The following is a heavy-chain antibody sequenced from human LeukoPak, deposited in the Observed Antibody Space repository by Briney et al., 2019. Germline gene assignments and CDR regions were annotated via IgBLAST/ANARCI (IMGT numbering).Heavy chain of an antibody. V-gene: IGHV4-30-4*01. CDR1: GGSISSGDYY. Sequence: PSETLSLTCTVSGGSISSGDYYWSWIRQPPGKGLEWIGYIYYSGSTYYNPSLKSRVTISVDTSKNQFSLKLSSVTAADTAVYYCARETVTTYYYYYGMDVWGQGTTVTVFS. D-gene: IGHD4-11*01. CDR3: ARETVTTYYYYYGMDV. J-gene: IGHJ6*02. CDR2: IYYSGST.